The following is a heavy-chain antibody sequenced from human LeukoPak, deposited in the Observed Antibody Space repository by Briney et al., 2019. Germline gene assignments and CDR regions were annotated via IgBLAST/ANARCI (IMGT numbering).Heavy chain of an antibody. Sequence: PGGSLRLSCAASGFTFSSYWMSWVRQAPGKGLEWVANIKQDGSEKYYVDSVKGRFTISRDNAKNSLYLQMNSLRAEDTAVYYCARVKSGYDEKNLDYWGQGTLLTVSS. D-gene: IGHD5-12*01. V-gene: IGHV3-7*01. CDR3: ARVKSGYDEKNLDY. CDR2: IKQDGSEK. J-gene: IGHJ4*02. CDR1: GFTFSSYW.